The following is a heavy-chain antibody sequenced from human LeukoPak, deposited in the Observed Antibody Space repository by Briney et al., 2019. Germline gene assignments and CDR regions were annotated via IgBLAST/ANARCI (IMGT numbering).Heavy chain of an antibody. Sequence: ASVKVSCKASGYTLTGYYMHWVRQAPGQGLEWMGWINPNSGGTNYAQKFQGRVTMTRDTSISTAYVELSRLRSDDTAVYYCASGPYSSSWYLFDYWGQGTLVTVSS. V-gene: IGHV1-2*02. CDR1: GYTLTGYY. CDR3: ASGPYSSSWYLFDY. CDR2: INPNSGGT. D-gene: IGHD6-13*01. J-gene: IGHJ4*02.